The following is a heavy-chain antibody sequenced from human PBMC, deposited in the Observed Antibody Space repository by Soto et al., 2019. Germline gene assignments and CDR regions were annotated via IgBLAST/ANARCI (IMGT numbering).Heavy chain of an antibody. V-gene: IGHV4-61*01. Sequence: PSETLSLTCTVSGGSVSSASYYWSWIRQPPGKGLEWIGYRYYSGSTNYNPSLKSRVTISVDTSKNQFSLKLSSVTAADTAVYYCARDQGFYYDNSGYYRTPFDYWGQGTLVTVSS. CDR1: GGSVSSASYY. D-gene: IGHD3-22*01. J-gene: IGHJ4*02. CDR3: ARDQGFYYDNSGYYRTPFDY. CDR2: RYYSGST.